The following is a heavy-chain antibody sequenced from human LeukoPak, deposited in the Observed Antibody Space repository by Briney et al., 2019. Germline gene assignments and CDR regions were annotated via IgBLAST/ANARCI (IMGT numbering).Heavy chain of an antibody. CDR2: ISSTSSYI. J-gene: IGHJ5*02. Sequence: GGSLRLSCAASGFTFSISSMNWVRQAPGKGLEWVSSISSTSSYIYYADSVKGRFTISRDNAKNSLYLQMNSLRAEDTAVYYCARDVEHCSSTSCLNWFDPWGQGTLVTVSS. CDR1: GFTFSISS. D-gene: IGHD2-2*01. V-gene: IGHV3-21*01. CDR3: ARDVEHCSSTSCLNWFDP.